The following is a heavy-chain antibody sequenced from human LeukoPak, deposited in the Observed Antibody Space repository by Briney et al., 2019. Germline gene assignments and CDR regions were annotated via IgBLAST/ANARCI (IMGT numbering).Heavy chain of an antibody. CDR3: ARDGGVVITDY. CDR1: GGSISSYY. J-gene: IGHJ4*02. D-gene: IGHD3-3*01. Sequence: SETLSLTCTVSGGSISSYYWSWIRQPPGKGLEWIGYIYYSGSTNYNPSLKSRVTISVDTSKNQFSLKLSSVTAADTAVYYCARDGGVVITDYWGQGTLVTVSS. CDR2: IYYSGST. V-gene: IGHV4-59*12.